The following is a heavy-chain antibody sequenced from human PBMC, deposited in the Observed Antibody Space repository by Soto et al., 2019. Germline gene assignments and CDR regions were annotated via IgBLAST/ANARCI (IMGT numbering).Heavy chain of an antibody. D-gene: IGHD3-10*01. CDR3: ASLRQFALDY. CDR2: ISSSSSYI. CDR1: GFTFSSYT. Sequence: EVQLVESGGGLVKPGGSLRLSCAASGFTFSSYTMNWVRQAPGKGLEWVSSISSSSSYIYYTDSVKGRFTISRDNAKNSLYLQMNSLRAEDTAVYYCASLRQFALDYWGQGTLGTGSS. V-gene: IGHV3-21*01. J-gene: IGHJ4*01.